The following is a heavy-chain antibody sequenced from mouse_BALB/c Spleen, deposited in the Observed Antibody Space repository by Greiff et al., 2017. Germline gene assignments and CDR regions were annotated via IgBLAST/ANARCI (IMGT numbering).Heavy chain of an antibody. V-gene: IGHV1S56*01. CDR1: GYTFTSYY. D-gene: IGHD2-1*01. CDR3: ASGNYDYYAMDY. Sequence: QVQLKQSGPELVKPGASVRISCKASGYTFTSYYIHWVKQRPGQGLEWIGWIYPGNVNTKYNEKFKGKATLTADKSSSTAYMQLSSLTSEDSAVYFCASGNYDYYAMDYWGQGTSVTVSS. J-gene: IGHJ4*01. CDR2: IYPGNVNT.